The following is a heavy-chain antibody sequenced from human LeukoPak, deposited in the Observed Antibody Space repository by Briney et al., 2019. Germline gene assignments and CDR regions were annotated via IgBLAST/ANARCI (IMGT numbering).Heavy chain of an antibody. CDR2: IYPGDSDA. Sequence: GESLKISCQGSGYMFNNFWISWVRQKPGKGREFMGIIYPGDSDARYSPSFQGQVTMSADTSSNTAYLHWTSLEASDTAIYYCARHLGDFRDFNLAGLWGPGTLVTVSS. CDR3: ARHLGDFRDFNLAGL. V-gene: IGHV5-51*01. CDR1: GYMFNNFW. J-gene: IGHJ4*02. D-gene: IGHD4-17*01.